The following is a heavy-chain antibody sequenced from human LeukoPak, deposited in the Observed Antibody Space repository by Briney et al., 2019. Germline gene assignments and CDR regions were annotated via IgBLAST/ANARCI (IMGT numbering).Heavy chain of an antibody. Sequence: PGGSLRLSCAASGFTFSNDWMHWVRQAPWKGLGWVSRINSDGSRTSYADSVKGRFTISRDNARNTLYVQLNSLRAEDTAVYYCARAVGATTYGNVEYWGQGTLVTVSS. V-gene: IGHV3-74*01. CDR2: INSDGSRT. J-gene: IGHJ4*02. D-gene: IGHD1-26*01. CDR3: ARAVGATTYGNVEY. CDR1: GFTFSNDW.